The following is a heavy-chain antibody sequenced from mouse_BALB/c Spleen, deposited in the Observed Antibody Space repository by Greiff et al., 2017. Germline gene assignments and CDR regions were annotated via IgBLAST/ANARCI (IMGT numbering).Heavy chain of an antibody. CDR2: IWSGGST. J-gene: IGHJ4*01. CDR1: GFSLTSYG. CDR3: ARMWGNYYRYDDAMDY. V-gene: IGHV2-2*02. D-gene: IGHD2-14*01. Sequence: VQLQQSGPGLVQPSQSLSITCTVSGFSLTSYGVHWVRQSPGKGLEWLGVIWSGGSTDYNAAFISRLSISKDNSKSQVFFKMNSLQANDTAIYYCARMWGNYYRYDDAMDYWGQGTSVTVSS.